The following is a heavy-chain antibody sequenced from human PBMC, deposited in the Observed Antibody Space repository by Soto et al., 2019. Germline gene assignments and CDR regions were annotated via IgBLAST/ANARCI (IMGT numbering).Heavy chain of an antibody. CDR2: ISYVGSIK. V-gene: IGHV3-30-3*01. J-gene: IGHJ4*02. Sequence: PGGSLRLSCAASGFTFSSYAMHWVRQAPGKGLEWVAVISYVGSIKYYADSVKGRFTISRDNSKNTLYLQMNSLRAEDTAVYYCARDPIFGVVIMALDYWGQGTLVTVS. D-gene: IGHD3-3*01. CDR3: ARDPIFGVVIMALDY. CDR1: GFTFSSYA.